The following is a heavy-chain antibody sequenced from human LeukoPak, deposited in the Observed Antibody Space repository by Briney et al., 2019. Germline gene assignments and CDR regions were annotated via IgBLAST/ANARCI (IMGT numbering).Heavy chain of an antibody. CDR1: GYTFTVYY. CDR3: ARLLYDFWSGYYDY. CDR2: INPNSGGT. Sequence: ASVKVSFKASGYTFTVYYMHWVRQAPGQGLEWMGWINPNSGGTNYAQKFQGRVTMTRDTSISTAYTELSRLRSDDTAVYYCARLLYDFWSGYYDYWGQGTLVTVSS. D-gene: IGHD3-3*01. J-gene: IGHJ4*02. V-gene: IGHV1-2*02.